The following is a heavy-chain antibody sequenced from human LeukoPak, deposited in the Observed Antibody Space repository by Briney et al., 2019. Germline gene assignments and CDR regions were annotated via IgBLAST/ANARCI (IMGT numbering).Heavy chain of an antibody. D-gene: IGHD3-10*01. Sequence: SETLSLTCTVSGGSISSSSYYWGWIRQPPGKGLEWIGSIYYSGSTYYNPSLKSRVTISVDTSKNQFSLKLSSVTAADTAVYYCASTLWFGELLYFDYWGQGTLVTVSS. V-gene: IGHV4-39*01. J-gene: IGHJ4*02. CDR2: IYYSGST. CDR3: ASTLWFGELLYFDY. CDR1: GGSISSSSYY.